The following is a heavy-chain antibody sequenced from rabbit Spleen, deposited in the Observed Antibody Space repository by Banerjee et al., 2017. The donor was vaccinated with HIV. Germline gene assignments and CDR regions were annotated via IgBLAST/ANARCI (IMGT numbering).Heavy chain of an antibody. D-gene: IGHD1-1*01. J-gene: IGHJ6*01. V-gene: IGHV1S45*01. CDR2: IDTGSSGFP. Sequence: QEQLVESGGGLVTPGGSLTLSCKASGIAFSTYGISWVRQAPGKGLEWIACIDTGSSGFPYFASWAKGRFTISKTSSTTVTLQMTSLTAADTATYFCARDTSSSFSSYGMDLWGPGTLVTVS. CDR3: ARDTSSSFSSYGMDL. CDR1: GIAFSTYG.